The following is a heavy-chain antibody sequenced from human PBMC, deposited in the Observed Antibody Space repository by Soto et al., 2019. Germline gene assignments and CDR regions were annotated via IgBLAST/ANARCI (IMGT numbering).Heavy chain of an antibody. CDR3: ARGTRSSSWYPTRFDY. CDR2: IYPGDSDT. D-gene: IGHD6-13*01. J-gene: IGHJ4*02. V-gene: IGHV5-51*01. Sequence: PGESLKISCKGSGYSFTSYWIGWVRQMPGKGLEWMGIIYPGDSDTRYSPSFQGQVTTSADKFISTAFLQLSSLKASDTAMFYCARGTRSSSWYPTRFDYWGQGTLVTVSS. CDR1: GYSFTSYW.